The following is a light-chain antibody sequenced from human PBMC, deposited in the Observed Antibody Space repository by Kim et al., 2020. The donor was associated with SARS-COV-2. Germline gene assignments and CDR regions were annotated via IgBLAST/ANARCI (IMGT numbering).Light chain of an antibody. Sequence: DIVLTQSPDSLAVSLGERATINCKSSQSVLFTSNNKNYLDWYQQKPGQPPKLLISWASTRESGIPDRFSGSGSGTDFTLTISSLQAEDVAVYYCQQYYSTSLVFGGGTKVDIK. CDR2: WAS. V-gene: IGKV4-1*01. CDR3: QQYYSTSLV. J-gene: IGKJ4*01. CDR1: QSVLFTSNNKNY.